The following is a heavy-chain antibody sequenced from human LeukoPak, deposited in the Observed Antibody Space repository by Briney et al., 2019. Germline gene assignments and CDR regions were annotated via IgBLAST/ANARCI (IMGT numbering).Heavy chain of an antibody. J-gene: IGHJ2*01. D-gene: IGHD1-1*01. CDR2: ISGSGGST. V-gene: IGHV3-23*01. CDR3: AEWNSVYWYFDL. CDR1: GFTFSSYW. Sequence: GGSLRLSCAASGFTFSSYWMSWVRQVPEKGLEWVSGISGSGGSTYYADSVKGRFTISRDNSKNTLHLQMNSLRAEDTALYYCAEWNSVYWYFDLWGRGTLVTVSS.